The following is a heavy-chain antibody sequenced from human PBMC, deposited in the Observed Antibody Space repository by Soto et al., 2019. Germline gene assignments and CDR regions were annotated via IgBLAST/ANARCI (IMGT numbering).Heavy chain of an antibody. D-gene: IGHD3-22*01. CDR2: IYPGDSDT. CDR3: ARMNYYDSSGYSSPFDY. J-gene: IGHJ4*02. Sequence: GESLKISCKGSGYSFTSYWIGWVRQMPGKGLEWMGIIYPGDSDTRYSPSFQGQVTISADKSISTAYLQWSSLKASDTATYYCARMNYYDSSGYSSPFDYWGQGTLVTVSS. CDR1: GYSFTSYW. V-gene: IGHV5-51*01.